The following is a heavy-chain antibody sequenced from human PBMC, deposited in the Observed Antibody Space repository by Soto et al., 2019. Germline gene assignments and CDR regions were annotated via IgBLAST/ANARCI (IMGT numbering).Heavy chain of an antibody. CDR2: INAGTGIA. J-gene: IGHJ4*02. CDR3: ARAFGSGGKIDY. Sequence: ASVKVSCKASGYTFTRYAIHWVRQAPGQGLEWLGWINAGTGIATYSQRFQGRVTITSDTSATTSYMELSSLTSEDTAVYFCARAFGSGGKIDYWGQGTLVTVSS. D-gene: IGHD3-16*01. CDR1: GYTFTRYA. V-gene: IGHV1-3*01.